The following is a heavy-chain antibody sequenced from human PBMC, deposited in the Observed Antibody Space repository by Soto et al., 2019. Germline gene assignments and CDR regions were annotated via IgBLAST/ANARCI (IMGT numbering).Heavy chain of an antibody. J-gene: IGHJ4*02. D-gene: IGHD2-15*01. Sequence: ASVKVSCKTSGYTFTGHHIHWVRQAPGQGLEWMGWINPISGGTKYREKFQGRVSITRDKSSSTAYMELSSLTSDDSAVYYCAKDGRPCSGGSCPPGHWGPGTLVTVSS. CDR3: AKDGRPCSGGSCPPGH. CDR2: INPISGGT. V-gene: IGHV1-2*02. CDR1: GYTFTGHH.